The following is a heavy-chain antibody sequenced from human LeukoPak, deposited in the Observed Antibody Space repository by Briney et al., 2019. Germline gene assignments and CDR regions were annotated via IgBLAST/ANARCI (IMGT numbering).Heavy chain of an antibody. D-gene: IGHD3-3*01. CDR3: ARESANGREWLLLDAFDI. J-gene: IGHJ3*02. CDR2: IYYSGST. CDR1: GGSISSGDYY. Sequence: SETLSLTCTVSGGSISSGDYYWSWIRQPPGKGLEWIGYIYYSGSTYYNPSLKSRVTMSVDTSKNQFSLKLSSVTAADTAVYYCARESANGREWLLLDAFDIWGQGTMVTVSS. V-gene: IGHV4-30-4*01.